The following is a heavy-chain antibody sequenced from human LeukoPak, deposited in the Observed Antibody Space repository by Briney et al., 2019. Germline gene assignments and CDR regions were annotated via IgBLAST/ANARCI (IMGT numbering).Heavy chain of an antibody. J-gene: IGHJ4*02. CDR2: INHSGST. D-gene: IGHD3-10*01. CDR1: GGSFSGYY. Sequence: PETLSLTCAVYGGSFSGYYWSWIRQPPGKGLEWIGEINHSGSTNYNPSLKSRVTISVDTSKNQFSLKLSSVTAADTAAYYCAREINYYGSGSPKFFDYWGQGTLVTVSS. V-gene: IGHV4-34*01. CDR3: AREINYYGSGSPKFFDY.